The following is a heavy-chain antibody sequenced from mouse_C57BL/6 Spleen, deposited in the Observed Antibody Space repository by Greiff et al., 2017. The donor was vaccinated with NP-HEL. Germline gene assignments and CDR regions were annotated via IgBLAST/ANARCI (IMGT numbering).Heavy chain of an antibody. V-gene: IGHV1-72*01. CDR1: GYTFTSYW. CDR2: IVPNSGGT. CDR3: ARGRCAY. J-gene: IGHJ3*01. Sequence: VQLQQPGAELVKPGASVKLSCKASGYTFTSYWMHWGKQRPGRGLGGIGRIVPNSGGTKYNEKFKSKATLTVDKPSSTADMQLSSLTSEDSAVYYCARGRCAYWGQGTLVTVSA.